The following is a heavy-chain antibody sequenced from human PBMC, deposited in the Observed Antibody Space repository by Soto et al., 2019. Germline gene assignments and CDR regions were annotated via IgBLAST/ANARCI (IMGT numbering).Heavy chain of an antibody. D-gene: IGHD3-3*01. CDR1: GGSISSSSYY. Sequence: SETLSLTCTVSGGSISSSSYYWGWIRQPPGKGLEWIGSIYYSGSTYYNPSLKSRVTISVDTSKNQFSLKLSSVTAADTAVYYCARRYYYFWSGYYISRDYYYYYMDVWGKGTTVTVSS. J-gene: IGHJ6*03. V-gene: IGHV4-39*01. CDR3: ARRYYYFWSGYYISRDYYYYYMDV. CDR2: IYYSGST.